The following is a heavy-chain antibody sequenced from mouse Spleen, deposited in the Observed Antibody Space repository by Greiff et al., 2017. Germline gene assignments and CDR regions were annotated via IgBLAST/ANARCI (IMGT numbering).Heavy chain of an antibody. V-gene: IGHV1-64*01. J-gene: IGHJ1*01. CDR1: GYTFTSYW. Sequence: VKLMESGPELVKPGASVKLSCKASGYTFTSYWMHWVKQRPGQGLEWIGMIHPNSGSTNYNEKFKSKATLTVDKSSSTAYMQLSSLTSEDSAVYYCASYYGSSYWYFDVWGAGTTVTVSS. CDR2: IHPNSGST. CDR3: ASYYGSSYWYFDV. D-gene: IGHD1-1*01.